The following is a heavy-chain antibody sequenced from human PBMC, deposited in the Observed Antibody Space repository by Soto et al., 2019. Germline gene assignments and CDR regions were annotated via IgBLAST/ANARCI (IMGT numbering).Heavy chain of an antibody. V-gene: IGHV3-33*01. CDR1: GFTFSSYV. D-gene: IGHD4-17*01. CDR3: ARDEGYGDFLAPDY. Sequence: QVQLVESGGGVVQPGRSLRLSCAASGFTFSSYVMHWVRQAPGKGLEWVAVIWYDGSNKYYADSVKGRFTISRDNSKNTLYLQMNSLRAEDTAVYYCARDEGYGDFLAPDYWGQGTLVTVSS. J-gene: IGHJ4*02. CDR2: IWYDGSNK.